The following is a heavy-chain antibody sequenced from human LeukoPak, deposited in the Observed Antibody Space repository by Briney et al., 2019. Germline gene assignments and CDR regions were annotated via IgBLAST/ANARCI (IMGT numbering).Heavy chain of an antibody. Sequence: SQTLSLTCAISGDSVSSNSAAWNWIRQSPSRGLEWLGRTYYRSKWYNDYAVSVKSRITINPDTSKNQFTLQLNSVTPEDTAEYYCARVNLAPHGMDVWGQGTTVTVSS. V-gene: IGHV6-1*01. CDR3: ARVNLAPHGMDV. J-gene: IGHJ6*02. CDR2: TYYRSKWYN. CDR1: GDSVSSNSAA.